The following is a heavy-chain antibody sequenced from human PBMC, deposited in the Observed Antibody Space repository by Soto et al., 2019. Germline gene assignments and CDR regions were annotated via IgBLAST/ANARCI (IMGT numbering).Heavy chain of an antibody. J-gene: IGHJ5*01. CDR3: ARGRYCLTGRCFPNWFDS. CDR2: IYKSATT. V-gene: IGHV4-30-4*01. D-gene: IGHD2-15*01. CDR1: GDSISTVDYF. Sequence: SETLSLTCSVSGDSISTVDYFWAWIRQPPGQALEYIGYIYKSATTYYNPSFESRVAISLDTSKSQFSLSVTSVTAADTAVYFCARGRYCLTGRCFPNWFDSWGQGTLVTVSS.